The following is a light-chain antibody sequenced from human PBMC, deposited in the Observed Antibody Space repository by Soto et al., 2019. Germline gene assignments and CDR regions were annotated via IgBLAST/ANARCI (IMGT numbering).Light chain of an antibody. CDR2: EVS. V-gene: IGLV2-8*01. CDR1: STDVGVYNY. CDR3: RSYGGRYKYG. Sequence: SVLTQPPSAAGSPGQSVTISCTGTSTDVGVYNYVSWYQQYPGKAPKLMIYEVSKRPSGVPDRFSGSKSGNTASLTVTGRQDEDEADYYRRSYGGRYKYGFGTGTKRTVL. J-gene: IGLJ1*01.